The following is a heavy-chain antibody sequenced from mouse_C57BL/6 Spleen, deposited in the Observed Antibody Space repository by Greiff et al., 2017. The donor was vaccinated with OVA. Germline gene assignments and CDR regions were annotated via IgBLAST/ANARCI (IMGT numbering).Heavy chain of an antibody. CDR1: GFTFTDYY. CDR3: ARSNWANWYFDV. J-gene: IGHJ1*03. Sequence: VQLKESGGGLVQPGGSLSLSCAASGFTFTDYYMSWVRQPPGKALEWLGFIRNKANGYTTEYSASVKGRFTISRDNSQSILYLQMNALRAEDSATYYCARSNWANWYFDVWGTGTTVTVSS. V-gene: IGHV7-3*01. D-gene: IGHD4-1*01. CDR2: IRNKANGYTT.